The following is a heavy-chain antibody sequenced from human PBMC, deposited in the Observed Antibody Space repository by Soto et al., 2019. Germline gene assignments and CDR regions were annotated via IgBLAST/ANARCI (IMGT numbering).Heavy chain of an antibody. CDR2: INPKSGGT. CDR1: GYSFAGYW. J-gene: IGHJ6*02. D-gene: IGHD2-8*01. CDR3: ARGDSTDCSNGVCSFFYNHDMDV. Sequence: PGESLKISCKGSGYSFAGYWITWVRQAPGQGLEWLGRINPKSGGTSTAQKFQGWVTMTTDTSISTASMELTRLTSDDTAIYYCARGDSTDCSNGVCSFFYNHDMDVWGQGTTVTVSS. V-gene: IGHV1-2*04.